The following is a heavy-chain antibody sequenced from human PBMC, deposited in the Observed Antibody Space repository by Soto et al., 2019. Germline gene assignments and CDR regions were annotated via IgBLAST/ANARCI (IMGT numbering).Heavy chain of an antibody. J-gene: IGHJ4*02. CDR3: ARLLDTAMETDFVDY. CDR2: ISYDGSNK. V-gene: IGHV3-30-3*01. CDR1: GFTFSSYA. Sequence: QVQLVESGGGVVQPGRSLRLSCAASGFTFSSYAMHWVRQAPGKGLEWVAVISYDGSNKYYADSVKGRFTISRDNSKNTLYLQMNSLRAEDTAVYYCARLLDTAMETDFVDYWGQGTLVTVSS. D-gene: IGHD5-18*01.